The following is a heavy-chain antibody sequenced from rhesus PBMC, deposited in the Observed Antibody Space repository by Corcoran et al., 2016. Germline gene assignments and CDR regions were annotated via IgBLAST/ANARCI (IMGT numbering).Heavy chain of an antibody. CDR3: ARNYGEPELLGGYYYGLDS. Sequence: QVQLQESGPGLVKPSATLSLTCAVPGCSISGYNWHWIRQAPGKGLGWIGYIGGSSGSSYYNPSLKSRVTISTDTSKNQFSLKLSSVTAADTAVYYCARNYGEPELLGGYYYGLDSWGHGVVVTVSS. J-gene: IGHJ6*01. CDR2: IGGSSGSS. CDR1: GCSISGYN. D-gene: IGHD1-26*01. V-gene: IGHV4S5*01.